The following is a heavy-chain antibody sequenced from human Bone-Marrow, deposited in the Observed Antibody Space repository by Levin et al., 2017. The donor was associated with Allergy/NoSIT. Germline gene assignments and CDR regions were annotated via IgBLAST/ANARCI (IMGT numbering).Heavy chain of an antibody. D-gene: IGHD3-10*01. Sequence: ASVKVSCKASGYTFTSYGISWVRQAPGHGLEWMGWISAYNGNTNYAQKLQGRVTMTTDTSTSTAYMELRSLRSDDTAVYYCARRAFYYYGSGSYVYFDYWGQGTLVTVSS. CDR3: ARRAFYYYGSGSYVYFDY. CDR2: ISAYNGNT. CDR1: GYTFTSYG. V-gene: IGHV1-18*01. J-gene: IGHJ4*02.